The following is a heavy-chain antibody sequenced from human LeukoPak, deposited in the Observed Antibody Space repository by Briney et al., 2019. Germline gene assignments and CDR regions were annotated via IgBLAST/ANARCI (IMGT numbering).Heavy chain of an antibody. CDR2: IYTSGST. CDR1: GGSISSGSYY. V-gene: IGHV4-61*02. Sequence: SETLSLTCTVSGGSISSGSYYWSWIRQPAGKGLEWIGRIYTSGSTNYNPSLKSRVTISVDTSKNQFSLKLSSVTAADTAVYYCAMGLPHNWFDPWGQGTLVTVSS. CDR3: AMGLPHNWFDP. J-gene: IGHJ5*02.